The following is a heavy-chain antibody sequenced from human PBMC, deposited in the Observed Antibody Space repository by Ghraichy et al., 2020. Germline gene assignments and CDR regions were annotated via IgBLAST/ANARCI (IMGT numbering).Heavy chain of an antibody. V-gene: IGHV4-34*01. CDR2: INHSGST. CDR3: ARAFILRRNWFDP. D-gene: IGHD3-3*01. J-gene: IGHJ5*02. Sequence: SQTLSLTCAVYGGSFSGYYWSWIRQPPGKGLEWIGEINHSGSTNYNPSLKSRVTISVDTSKNQFSLKLSSVTAADTAVYYCARAFILRRNWFDPWGQGTLVTVSS. CDR1: GGSFSGYY.